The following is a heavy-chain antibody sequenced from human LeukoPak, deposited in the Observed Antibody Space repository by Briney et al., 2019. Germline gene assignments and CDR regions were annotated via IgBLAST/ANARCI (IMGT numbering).Heavy chain of an antibody. D-gene: IGHD6-19*01. V-gene: IGHV4-4*07. J-gene: IGHJ4*02. CDR2: IYTSGST. CDR1: GGSISSYY. CDR3: ARLIAVTGTVDYFDS. Sequence: SETLSLTCTVSGGSISSYYWSWIRQPAGKGLEWIGRIYTSGSTNYNPSLKSRVTISVDTSRTQFFLKLNSVTAADTAVYYCARLIAVTGTVDYFDSWGQGTLVTVSS.